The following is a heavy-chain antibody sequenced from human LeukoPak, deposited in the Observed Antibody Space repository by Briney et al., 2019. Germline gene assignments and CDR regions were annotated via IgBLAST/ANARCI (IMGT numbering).Heavy chain of an antibody. V-gene: IGHV3-23*01. J-gene: IGHJ4*02. D-gene: IGHD3-22*01. CDR3: AIMHGYYDGSGYWVQ. CDR1: GFTFSSYG. CDR2: ITTSGATT. Sequence: GRSLRLSCAASGFTFSSYGMSWVRQAPGKGLEWVSFITTSGATTSYADSVKGRFTISRDNPRNTLYMQMNSLRDEDTALYYCAIMHGYYDGSGYWVQWGQGTLVTVSS.